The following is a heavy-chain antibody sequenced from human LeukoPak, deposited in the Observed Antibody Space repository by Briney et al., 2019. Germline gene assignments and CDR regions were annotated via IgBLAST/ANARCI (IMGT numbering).Heavy chain of an antibody. Sequence: GASVKVSCKASGGTFSSYAISWVRQAPGQGLEWMGGIIPIFGTANYAQKFQGRVTITADESTSTAYMELSSLRSEDTAVYYCAREGLGTAMVRGIFDYWGQGTLVTVSS. J-gene: IGHJ4*02. D-gene: IGHD5-18*01. V-gene: IGHV1-69*13. CDR3: AREGLGTAMVRGIFDY. CDR1: GGTFSSYA. CDR2: IIPIFGTA.